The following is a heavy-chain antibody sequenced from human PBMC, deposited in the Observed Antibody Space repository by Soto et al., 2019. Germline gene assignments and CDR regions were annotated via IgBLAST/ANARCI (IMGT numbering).Heavy chain of an antibody. CDR1: GFRFSNSW. J-gene: IGHJ4*02. CDR3: PKDGAGYY. D-gene: IGHD2-15*01. Sequence: EVQLVESGGGLVQPGGSLTLSCAASGFRFSNSWMSWVRQTPVKGLEWVANIKEDGSEKYYVDSVKGRFTISRDNTKNSLYLQMNSLRAEDTAVYYCPKDGAGYYWGQGTLVTVSS. V-gene: IGHV3-7*04. CDR2: IKEDGSEK.